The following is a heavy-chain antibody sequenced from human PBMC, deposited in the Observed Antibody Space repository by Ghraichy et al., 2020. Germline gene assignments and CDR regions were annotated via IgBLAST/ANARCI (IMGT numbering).Heavy chain of an antibody. J-gene: IGHJ5*02. CDR1: GYTFTSYG. D-gene: IGHD4-17*01. CDR3: ARTPQIGDATVTTEYNWFDP. Sequence: ASVKVSCKASGYTFTSYGISWVRQAPGQGLEWMGWISAYNGNTNYAQKLQGRVTMTTDTSTSTAYMELRSLRSDDTAVYYCARTPQIGDATVTTEYNWFDPWGQGTLVTVSS. V-gene: IGHV1-18*04. CDR2: ISAYNGNT.